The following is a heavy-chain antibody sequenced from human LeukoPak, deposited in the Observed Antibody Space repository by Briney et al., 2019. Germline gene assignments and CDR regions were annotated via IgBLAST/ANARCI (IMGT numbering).Heavy chain of an antibody. Sequence: GGSLRLSCVASGSNVTYNYMTWVRQAPGKGPEWVSLIDSGGTTYYADSLKGRFTISRHSPNNTLFLQMNNLRPEDTAVYCARTSYYYDMDVWGPGTTVTVSS. CDR3: ARTSYYYDMDV. CDR2: IDSGGTT. J-gene: IGHJ6*02. V-gene: IGHV3-53*04. CDR1: GSNVTYNY.